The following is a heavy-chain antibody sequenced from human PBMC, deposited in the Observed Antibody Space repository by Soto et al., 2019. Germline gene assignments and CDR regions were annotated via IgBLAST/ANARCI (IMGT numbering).Heavy chain of an antibody. Sequence: QVQLVESGGGVVQPGRSLRLSCAGSGFTFSSYGMHWVRQAPGKGLEWVAVISCDGSNKYYAGSVKGRSTISSDNSQNTLYLYMNSLSGDDTAVYECATDLDIVGVTAIRYGMAVWGQGTTVTVSS. CDR2: ISCDGSNK. D-gene: IGHD2-21*02. V-gene: IGHV3-30*03. CDR3: ATDLDIVGVTAIRYGMAV. J-gene: IGHJ6*02. CDR1: GFTFSSYG.